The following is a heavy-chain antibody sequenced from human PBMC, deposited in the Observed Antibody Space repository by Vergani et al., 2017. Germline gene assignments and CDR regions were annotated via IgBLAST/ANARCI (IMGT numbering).Heavy chain of an antibody. CDR3: ARDSXGYVWGIYEAWFHP. V-gene: IGHV4-38-2*02. Sequence: QVQLQESGPGLVKPSETLSLTCTVSGYSISSGYYWGWIRQPPGKGLEWIGSIYHSGSTYYNPSLKSRVTISVDTSKNPFSLKLSSVTAADTAVYYCARDSXGYVWGIYEAWFHPWGQGTLVTVSS. D-gene: IGHD3-16*01. J-gene: IGHJ5*02. CDR1: GYSISSGYY. CDR2: IYHSGST.